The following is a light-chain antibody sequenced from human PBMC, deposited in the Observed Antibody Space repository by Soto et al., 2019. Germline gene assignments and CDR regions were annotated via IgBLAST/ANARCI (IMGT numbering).Light chain of an antibody. J-gene: IGLJ1*01. V-gene: IGLV2-14*01. CDR3: CSYSSSSTFYV. CDR2: QVT. Sequence: QSVLTQPASVSGSPGQSITISCTGTSSDVGGYYYVSWYQHHPGKAPKLIIYQVTNRPSGVSNRFSASKSGNTASLTISALQAEDEAHYYCCSYSSSSTFYVFGTGTRSPS. CDR1: SSDVGGYYY.